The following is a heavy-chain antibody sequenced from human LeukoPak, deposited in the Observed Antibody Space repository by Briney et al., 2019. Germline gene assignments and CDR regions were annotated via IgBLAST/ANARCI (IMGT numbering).Heavy chain of an antibody. CDR2: IYYSGST. CDR3: ARHTYYYGSGSYPRT. CDR1: GDSISSSDYY. J-gene: IGHJ5*02. V-gene: IGHV4-39*01. D-gene: IGHD3-10*01. Sequence: SETLSLTCTVSGDSISSSDYYWGWIRQPPGKGLEWIGSIYYSGSTYYNPSLKSRVTISVDTSKNQFSLKLSSVTAADTAVYYCARHTYYYGSGSYPRTWGQGTLVTVSS.